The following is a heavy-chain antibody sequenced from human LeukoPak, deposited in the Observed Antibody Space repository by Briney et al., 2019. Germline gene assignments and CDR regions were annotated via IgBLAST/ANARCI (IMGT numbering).Heavy chain of an antibody. J-gene: IGHJ6*04. CDR1: GFTFSDYS. CDR2: IRYDGNNK. Sequence: GGSLRLSCAASGFTFSDYSMHWVRQAPGKGLNWVAFIRYDGNNKYYADSVKGRFTISRDNAKNSLYLQMNSLRAEDTAVYYCAELGITMIGGVWGKGTTVTISS. V-gene: IGHV3-30*02. D-gene: IGHD3-10*02. CDR3: AELGITMIGGV.